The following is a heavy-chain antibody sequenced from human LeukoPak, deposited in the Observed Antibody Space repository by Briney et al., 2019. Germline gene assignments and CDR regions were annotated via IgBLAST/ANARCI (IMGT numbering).Heavy chain of an antibody. V-gene: IGHV4-4*07. CDR1: GGSISYYY. Sequence: PSETLSLTCTVSGGSISYYYWSWIRQPAGKGLGWIGRIYTSGSTNYNPSLKSRVTMSVDTSKNQFSLKLSSVTAADTAVYYCARDLEIWSGYYFDYWGQGTLVTVSS. D-gene: IGHD3-3*01. J-gene: IGHJ4*02. CDR3: ARDLEIWSGYYFDY. CDR2: IYTSGST.